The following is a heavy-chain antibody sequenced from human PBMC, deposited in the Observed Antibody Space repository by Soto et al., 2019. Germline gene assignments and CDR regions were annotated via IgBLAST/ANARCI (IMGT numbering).Heavy chain of an antibody. CDR2: IKQDGSEK. Sequence: PGGSLRLSCAASGFTFSSYWMSWVRQAPGKGLEWVANIKQDGSEKHYVDSVKGRFTISRDNAKNSLYLQMNSLRAEDTAVYYCARVATIIPTYYYYYMDVWGKGTTVTVSS. CDR3: ARVATIIPTYYYYYMDV. CDR1: GFTFSSYW. D-gene: IGHD5-12*01. V-gene: IGHV3-7*01. J-gene: IGHJ6*03.